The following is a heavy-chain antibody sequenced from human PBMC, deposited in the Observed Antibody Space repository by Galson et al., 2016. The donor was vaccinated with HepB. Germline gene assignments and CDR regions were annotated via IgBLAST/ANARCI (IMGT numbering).Heavy chain of an antibody. Sequence: SLRLSCAASGFSFSDTFMHWLRQPPGKGLEWLAIISYGGTDEYYAASVRGRFTISRDNSQDTVYLQMSSLRPEDTAVYYCAKEDDSGSHWGGIDVWGQGTTVTVSS. CDR3: AKEDDSGSHWGGIDV. J-gene: IGHJ6*02. CDR2: ISYGGTDE. D-gene: IGHD3-10*01. V-gene: IGHV3-30*18. CDR1: GFSFSDTF.